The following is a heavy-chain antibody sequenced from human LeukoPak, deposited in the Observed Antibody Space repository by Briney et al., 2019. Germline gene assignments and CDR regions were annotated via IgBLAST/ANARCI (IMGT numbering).Heavy chain of an antibody. Sequence: GRSLRLSCAASGFTFSSYAMHWVRQAPGKGLEWVAVISYDGSNKYYADSVKGRFTISRDNSKNTLYLQMNSLRAEDTAVYYCLLEPGAVIWFDPWGQGTLVTVSS. V-gene: IGHV3-30*04. D-gene: IGHD1-1*01. J-gene: IGHJ5*02. CDR1: GFTFSSYA. CDR2: ISYDGSNK. CDR3: LLEPGAVIWFDP.